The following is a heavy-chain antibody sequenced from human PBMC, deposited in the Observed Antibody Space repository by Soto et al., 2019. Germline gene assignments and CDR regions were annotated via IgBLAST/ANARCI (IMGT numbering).Heavy chain of an antibody. Sequence: GGSLSLSCAASGFTVSSNYMSWVRQAPGKGLGWVSTISGSGSNTYYADYVKGRFTISRDNSKNTLYLQMNSLRRAEDRAVYYCAKGFNYDIVAGYYLDYHFDYWGQGTPVTVSS. J-gene: IGHJ4*02. CDR1: GFTVSSNY. CDR2: ISGSGSNT. V-gene: IGHV3-23*01. D-gene: IGHD3-9*01. CDR3: AKGFNYDIVAGYYLDYHFDY.